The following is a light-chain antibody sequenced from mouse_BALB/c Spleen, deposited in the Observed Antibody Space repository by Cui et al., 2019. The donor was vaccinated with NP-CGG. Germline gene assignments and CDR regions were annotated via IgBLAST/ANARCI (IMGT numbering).Light chain of an antibody. CDR2: GTN. V-gene: IGLV1*01. CDR3: ALWYSNHWV. J-gene: IGLJ1*01. Sequence: VLTHDSPLTTSPGETVTLTCRSSTGAVTTSNYANWVQEKPDHLFTGLIGGTNNRAPGVPARFSGSLIGDKAALTITGAQTEDEAIYFCALWYSNHWVFGGGTKLTVL. CDR1: TGAVTTSNY.